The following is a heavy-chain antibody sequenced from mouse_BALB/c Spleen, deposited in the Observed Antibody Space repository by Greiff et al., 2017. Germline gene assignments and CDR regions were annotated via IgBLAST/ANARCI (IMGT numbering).Heavy chain of an antibody. J-gene: IGHJ3*01. CDR2: ISSGSSTI. CDR1: GFTFSSFG. V-gene: IGHV5-17*02. Sequence: EVKVVESGGGLVQPGGSRKLSCAASGFTFSSFGMHWVRQAPEKGLEWVAYISSGSSTIYYADTVKGRFTISRDNPKNTLFLQMTSLRSEDTAMYYCARGYPGFAYWGQGTLVTVSA. CDR3: ARGYPGFAY. D-gene: IGHD1-2*01.